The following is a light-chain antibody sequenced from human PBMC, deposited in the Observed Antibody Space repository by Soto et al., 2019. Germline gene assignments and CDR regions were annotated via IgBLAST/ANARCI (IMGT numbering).Light chain of an antibody. J-gene: IGKJ1*01. CDR1: QSVSSSY. V-gene: IGKV3-20*01. CDR2: GAS. CDR3: QQYGSSPWT. Sequence: EIVLTQSPGTLSLSPGERATLSWRASQSVSSSYLAWYQQKPGQAPRLLIYGASSRATGIPDRFSGSESGTDFTLTISRLEPEDFAVYYCQQYGSSPWTFGQWTKVEIK.